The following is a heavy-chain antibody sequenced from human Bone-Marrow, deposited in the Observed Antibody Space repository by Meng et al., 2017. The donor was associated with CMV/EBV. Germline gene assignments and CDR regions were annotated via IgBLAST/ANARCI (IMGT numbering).Heavy chain of an antibody. V-gene: IGHV4-4*02. CDR3: ARGPSVPYYLATSGSPVYYFDD. Sequence: SETLSLTCDVSGGSISTNNWWSWVRQSPEKGLEWIGKIFHNGSTNYNPSLKNRVTISVDTSKKQFSLKVNSVTAADTAVYYCARGPSVPYYLATSGSPVYYFDDWGQATLVTVSS. CDR1: GGSISTNNW. J-gene: IGHJ4*02. CDR2: IFHNGST. D-gene: IGHD2/OR15-2a*01.